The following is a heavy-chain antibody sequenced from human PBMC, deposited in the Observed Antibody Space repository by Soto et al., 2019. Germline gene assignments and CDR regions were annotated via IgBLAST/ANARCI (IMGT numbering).Heavy chain of an antibody. CDR1: GFTFGDYG. CDR2: ISYDGSET. D-gene: IGHD4-17*01. Sequence: QVHLVESGGGVVQPDRSLRLSCAASGFTFGDYGMHWVRQAPGKGLEWVAVISYDGSETYYADSVEGRFTVSRDNSKSVLYLQMNSLRLDDTAVYYCAKLSIQKSWAVTFDQWCQGTLVTVSS. J-gene: IGHJ4*02. CDR3: AKLSIQKSWAVTFDQ. V-gene: IGHV3-30*18.